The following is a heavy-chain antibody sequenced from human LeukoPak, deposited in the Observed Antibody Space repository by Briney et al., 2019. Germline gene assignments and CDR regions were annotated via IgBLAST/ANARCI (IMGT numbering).Heavy chain of an antibody. CDR3: ARHGSGSYYYNFDN. D-gene: IGHD3-10*01. J-gene: IGHJ4*02. Sequence: PSETLSLTCAVYGGSFSGYYWSWIRQPPGKGLEWIGEINHSGSTNYNPSLQSRVTISVDTSKNQFSLKLASVTAADTAAYYCARHGSGSYYYNFDNWGQGALVTVSS. CDR1: GGSFSGYY. V-gene: IGHV4-34*01. CDR2: INHSGST.